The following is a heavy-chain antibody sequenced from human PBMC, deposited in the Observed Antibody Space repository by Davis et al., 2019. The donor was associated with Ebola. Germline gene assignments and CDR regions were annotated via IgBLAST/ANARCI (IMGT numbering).Heavy chain of an antibody. J-gene: IGHJ4*02. D-gene: IGHD3-10*01. Sequence: GESLKISCAASGFTFSNAWMNWVRQAPGKGLEWVANIKQDGSEKYYVDSVKGRFTISRDNAKNSLYLQMNSLRAEDTAVYYCAREGTIRGVNFDYWGQGTLVTVSS. V-gene: IGHV3-7*03. CDR2: IKQDGSEK. CDR3: AREGTIRGVNFDY. CDR1: GFTFSNAW.